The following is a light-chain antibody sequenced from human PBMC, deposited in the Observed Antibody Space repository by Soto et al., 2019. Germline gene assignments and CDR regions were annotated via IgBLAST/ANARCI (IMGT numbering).Light chain of an antibody. CDR3: QQSCITLYT. V-gene: IGKV1-39*01. J-gene: IGKJ2*01. CDR2: AAS. CDR1: QTTSRY. Sequence: DIQMTQSPSSLSASIGDRVTITCRASQTTSRYLNWYQQRPGKAPKVLIYAASGLQSGVPSRFNGSGSEKDFTLTISSLQPEEYATYTCQQSCITLYTFGQGTKVDIK.